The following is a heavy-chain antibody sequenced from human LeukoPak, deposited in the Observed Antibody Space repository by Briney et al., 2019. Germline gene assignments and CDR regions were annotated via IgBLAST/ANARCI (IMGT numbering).Heavy chain of an antibody. CDR2: ITNNGGRT. V-gene: IGHV3-64D*09. CDR1: GFTFSYYP. CDR3: VKEVSSSWQFDP. Sequence: PGGSLSLSCSASGFTFSYYPMHWVRQAPGKGLAYVSAITNNGGRTYYADSVKGRFTISRDNSKNTLYLQMSSLRAEDTAVYYCVKEVSSSWQFDPWGQGTLVTVSS. D-gene: IGHD6-13*01. J-gene: IGHJ5*02.